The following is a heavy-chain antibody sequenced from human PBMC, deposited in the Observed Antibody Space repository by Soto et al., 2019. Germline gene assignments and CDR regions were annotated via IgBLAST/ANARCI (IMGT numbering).Heavy chain of an antibody. CDR3: ARRYAGNFDY. CDR2: IYYSGST. V-gene: IGHV4-59*01. CDR1: GGSISSYY. D-gene: IGHD2-8*01. J-gene: IGHJ4*02. Sequence: QVQLQESGPGLVKPSETLSLTCTVSGGSISSYYWSWIRQPPGKGLEWIGYIYYSGSTNYNRNLKSRHTISVETSKNQFTLKLRAVTAADRAVYDCARRYAGNFDYWGQGTLFTVSS.